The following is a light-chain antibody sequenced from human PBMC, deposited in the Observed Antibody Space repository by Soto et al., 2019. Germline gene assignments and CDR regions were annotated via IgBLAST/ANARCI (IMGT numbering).Light chain of an antibody. J-gene: IGLJ1*01. CDR2: DVS. Sequence: SLLTQPASVTGSPGPTNTISRTGTSSDVGGYNYVSWYQQHPGKAPNLMIYDVSNRPSGVSNRFSGSKSGNTASLTISGLQAEDEADYYCSSYTSSSTRVFGTGTKVTVL. CDR1: SSDVGGYNY. CDR3: SSYTSSSTRV. V-gene: IGLV2-14*01.